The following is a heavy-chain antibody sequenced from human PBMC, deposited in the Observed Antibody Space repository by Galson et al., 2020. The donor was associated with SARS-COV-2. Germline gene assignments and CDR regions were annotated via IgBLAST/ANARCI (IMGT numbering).Heavy chain of an antibody. CDR2: INGDSTLN. J-gene: IGHJ4*02. CDR3: VGGSGWLCDY. CDR1: GLSFSNSW. D-gene: IGHD6-19*01. V-gene: IGHV3-7*04. Sequence: GGSLRLSCAASGLSFSNSWMSWVRRAPGKGLEWVANINGDSTLNTYLDSVRGRFTISRDNAENSVYLQMNSLRPEDTAIYYCVGGSGWLCDYWGQGILVTVSS.